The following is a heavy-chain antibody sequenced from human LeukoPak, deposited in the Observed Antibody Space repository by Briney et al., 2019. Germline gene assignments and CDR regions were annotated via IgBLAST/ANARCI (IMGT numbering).Heavy chain of an antibody. CDR2: IDYSGDT. CDR1: GGSISGYY. J-gene: IGHJ5*02. CDR3: ARHPPGLRYFDP. V-gene: IGHV4-59*08. D-gene: IGHD3-9*01. Sequence: SETLSLTCTVSGGSISGYYWSWIRQAPGKALEWIAYIDYSGDTNSSPSLKSRVTISVDTSKNQFSLRLNSVTAADTAFYYCARHPPGLRYFDPWGQGTLVTVSS.